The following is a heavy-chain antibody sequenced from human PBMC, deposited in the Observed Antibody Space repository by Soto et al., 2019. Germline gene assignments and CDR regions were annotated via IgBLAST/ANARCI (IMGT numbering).Heavy chain of an antibody. Sequence: ASVKVSCKASGYTFTSYGMSWVRQATGQGLEWMGWMNPNSGNTGYAQKFQGRVTMTRNTSISTAYMELSSLRSEDTAVYYCARALYSSSSWFDPWGQGTLVTVSS. J-gene: IGHJ5*02. V-gene: IGHV1-8*02. CDR3: ARALYSSSSWFDP. CDR1: GYTFTSYG. D-gene: IGHD6-6*01. CDR2: MNPNSGNT.